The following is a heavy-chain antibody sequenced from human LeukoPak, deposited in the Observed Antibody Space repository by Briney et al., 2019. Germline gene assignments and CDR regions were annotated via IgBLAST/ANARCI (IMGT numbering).Heavy chain of an antibody. J-gene: IGHJ5*02. D-gene: IGHD2-2*01. Sequence: ASVKVSCKASGYTFTGYYMHWVQQAPGQGLEWMGWINPNSGGTNYAQKFQGRVTMTRDTSISTAYMELSRLRSDDTAVYYCAIAPYCSSTSCPNWFDPWGQGTLVTVSS. CDR3: AIAPYCSSTSCPNWFDP. CDR1: GYTFTGYY. V-gene: IGHV1-2*02. CDR2: INPNSGGT.